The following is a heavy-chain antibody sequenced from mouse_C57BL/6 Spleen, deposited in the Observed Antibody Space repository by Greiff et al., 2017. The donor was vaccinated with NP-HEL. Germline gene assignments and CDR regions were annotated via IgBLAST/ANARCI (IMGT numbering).Heavy chain of an antibody. CDR2: ISYDGSN. J-gene: IGHJ2*01. Sequence: VQLKESGPGLVKPSQSLSLTCSVTGYSITSGYYWNWIRQFPGNKLEWMGYISYDGSNNYNPSLKNRISITRDTSKNQFFLKLNSVTTEDTATYYWAREGVYDYDGTPYYFDYWGQGTTLTVSS. CDR1: GYSITSGYY. D-gene: IGHD2-4*01. CDR3: AREGVYDYDGTPYYFDY. V-gene: IGHV3-6*01.